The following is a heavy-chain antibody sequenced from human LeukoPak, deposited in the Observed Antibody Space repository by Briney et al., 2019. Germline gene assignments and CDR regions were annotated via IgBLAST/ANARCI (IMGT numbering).Heavy chain of an antibody. J-gene: IGHJ4*02. CDR1: GYTFPSYF. D-gene: IGHD3-22*01. V-gene: IGHV1-46*01. CDR2: INPTGGST. CDR3: ARGTYYYDSRGYPMAHFDY. Sequence: ASVKVSCKASGYTFPSYFMHWVRQAPGQGLEWMGIINPTGGSTTYAQKFQGRVTMTRDTSTSTVYMELSGLRSDDTAVYYCARGTYYYDSRGYPMAHFDYWGQGTLVTVSS.